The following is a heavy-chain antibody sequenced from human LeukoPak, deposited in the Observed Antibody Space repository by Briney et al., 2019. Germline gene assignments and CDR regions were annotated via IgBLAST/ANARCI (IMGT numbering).Heavy chain of an antibody. V-gene: IGHV3-21*01. CDR2: ISSSSSYI. CDR1: GFTFSSYS. J-gene: IGHJ5*02. Sequence: GGSLRLSCAASGFTFSSYSMNWVRQAPGKGLEWVSSISSSSSYIYYADSVKGRFTISRDNAKNSLYLQMNSLRAEDTAVYYCASVMTTVTNGWFDPWGQGTVVTVSS. CDR3: ASVMTTVTNGWFDP. D-gene: IGHD4-17*01.